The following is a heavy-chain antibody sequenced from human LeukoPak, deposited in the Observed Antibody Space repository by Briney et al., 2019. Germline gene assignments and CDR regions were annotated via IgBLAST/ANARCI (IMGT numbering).Heavy chain of an antibody. Sequence: WVKVSCKASGGTFSSYAISWVRQAPGQGLEWMGGIIPIFGTANYAQKFQGRVTITADESTSTAYMELSSLRSEDTAVYYCARESYYDSSGYPPGAFDIWGQGTMVTVSS. D-gene: IGHD3-22*01. CDR1: GGTFSSYA. CDR2: IIPIFGTA. J-gene: IGHJ3*02. V-gene: IGHV1-69*01. CDR3: ARESYYDSSGYPPGAFDI.